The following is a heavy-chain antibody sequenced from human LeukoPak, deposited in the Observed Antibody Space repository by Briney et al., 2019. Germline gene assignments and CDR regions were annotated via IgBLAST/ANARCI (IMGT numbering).Heavy chain of an antibody. Sequence: PGGSLRLSCAASGFTFRSYGMSWVRQAPGKGLEWVSGISGSDGSTYYADSVKGRFTISRDNSKNTLYLQMNSLRAEDTAVYYCAKDLGFGELSRYFDLWGRGTLVTVPS. CDR1: GFTFRSYG. CDR2: ISGSDGST. V-gene: IGHV3-23*01. CDR3: AKDLGFGELSRYFDL. J-gene: IGHJ2*01. D-gene: IGHD3-10*01.